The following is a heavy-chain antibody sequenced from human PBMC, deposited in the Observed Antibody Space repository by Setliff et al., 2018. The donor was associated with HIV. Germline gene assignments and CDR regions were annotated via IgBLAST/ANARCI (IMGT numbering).Heavy chain of an antibody. CDR2: IRNKVNSYTT. CDR3: ARGPGSGDYSYYFDY. V-gene: IGHV3-72*01. Sequence: GGSLRLSCAASGFSFSSYSMNWVRQAPGKGLEWVARIRNKVNSYTTEYVASVKGRFTISRDDSENSLYLQMNSLKTEDTAVYYCARGPGSGDYSYYFDYWGQGTLVTVSS. J-gene: IGHJ4*02. CDR1: GFSFSSYS. D-gene: IGHD4-17*01.